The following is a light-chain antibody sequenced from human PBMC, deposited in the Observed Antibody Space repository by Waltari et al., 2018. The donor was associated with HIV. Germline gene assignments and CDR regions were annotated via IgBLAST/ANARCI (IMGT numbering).Light chain of an antibody. V-gene: IGLV2-23*02. CDR3: CSYAATSTFV. Sequence: QSALTQPASVSGSPGQSITISCTGTSSDVGSYNLVSWYQQYPGKAPKLMIYEVSKRPSVGSNRFSGSKSGNMAALTISGRQAEDEADYYCCSYAATSTFVFGTGTKVTVL. J-gene: IGLJ1*01. CDR1: SSDVGSYNL. CDR2: EVS.